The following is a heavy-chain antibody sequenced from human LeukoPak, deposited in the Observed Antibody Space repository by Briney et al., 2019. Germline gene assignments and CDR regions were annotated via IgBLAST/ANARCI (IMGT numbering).Heavy chain of an antibody. V-gene: IGHV3-53*01. CDR2: IYSGGTT. Sequence: GGSLRLSCAASGFTVSNNYMSWVRQAPGSGLEWVSVIYSGGTTYYADSVKGRFTISRDNSKNTLYLQMNSLRAEDTAVYYCARAAHFYSNAFDIWGLGTMVIVSS. D-gene: IGHD6-13*01. J-gene: IGHJ3*02. CDR1: GFTVSNNY. CDR3: ARAAHFYSNAFDI.